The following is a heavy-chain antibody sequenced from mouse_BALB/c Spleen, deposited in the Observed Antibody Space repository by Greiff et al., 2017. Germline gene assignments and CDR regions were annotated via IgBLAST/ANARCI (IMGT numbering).Heavy chain of an antibody. J-gene: IGHJ4*01. CDR1: GFTFSSYT. CDR2: ISNGGGST. Sequence: EVHLVESGGGLVQPGGSLKLSCAASGFTFSSYTMSWVRQTPEKRLEWVAYISNGGGSTYYPDTVKGRFTISRDNAKNTLYLQMSSLKSEDTAMYYCARGYGNLYAMDYWGQGTSVTVSS. CDR3: ARGYGNLYAMDY. D-gene: IGHD2-10*02. V-gene: IGHV5-12-2*01.